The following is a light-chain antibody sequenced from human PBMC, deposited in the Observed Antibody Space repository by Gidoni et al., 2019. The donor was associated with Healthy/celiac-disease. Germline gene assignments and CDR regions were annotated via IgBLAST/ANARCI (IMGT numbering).Light chain of an antibody. CDR3: MQSIQLPRT. CDR2: EVS. V-gene: IGKV2D-29*02. CDR1: QSLLHSDGKTY. J-gene: IGKJ1*01. Sequence: DIVMTQTPLSLSVTPGQPASISCKSSQSLLHSDGKTYLYWYLQKPGQSPQLLIYEVSNRFPGVPDRFSGSGSGTDFTLKISRVEAEDVGVYYCMQSIQLPRTFGQGTKVEIK.